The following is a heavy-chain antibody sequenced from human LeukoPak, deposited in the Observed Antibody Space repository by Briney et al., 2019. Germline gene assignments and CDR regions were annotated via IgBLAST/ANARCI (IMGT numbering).Heavy chain of an antibody. J-gene: IGHJ6*02. CDR3: ARLKPQSTVVTNYYGMDV. CDR1: GGSISSYY. V-gene: IGHV4-59*08. CDR2: IYYSGST. D-gene: IGHD4-23*01. Sequence: TSSETLSLTCTVSGGSISSYYWSWIRQPPGKGLEWIGYIYYSGSTNYNPSLKSRVTISVDTSKNQFSLKLSSVTAADTAVYYCARLKPQSTVVTNYYGMDVWGQGTTVTVSS.